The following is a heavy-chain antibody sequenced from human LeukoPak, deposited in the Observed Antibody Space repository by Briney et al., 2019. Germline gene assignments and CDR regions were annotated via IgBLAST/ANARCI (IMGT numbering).Heavy chain of an antibody. J-gene: IGHJ4*02. CDR2: INPNSGGT. V-gene: IGHV1-2*06. Sequence: ASVKVSCKAFGYTFTGYYMHWVRQAPGQGLEWMGRINPNSGGTNYAQKFQGRVTMTRDTSISTAYMELSRLRSDDTAVYYCARESINYYDSSGYFDYWGQGTLVTVSS. CDR1: GYTFTGYY. CDR3: ARESINYYDSSGYFDY. D-gene: IGHD3-22*01.